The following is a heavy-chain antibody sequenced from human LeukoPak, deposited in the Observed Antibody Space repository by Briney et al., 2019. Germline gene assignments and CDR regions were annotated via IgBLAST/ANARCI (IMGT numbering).Heavy chain of an antibody. V-gene: IGHV3-74*01. Sequence: PGGSLRLSCVASGFTFSSYWMHWVRQTPGQGLMWVARIQSDGSTIYADSVKSRFTISRDNAKNTVYLQMNSLRVDDTAVYFCTRAITYFYGSVTYDWFESWGQGIRVTVSS. CDR1: GFTFSSYW. J-gene: IGHJ5*01. D-gene: IGHD3-10*01. CDR2: IQSDGST. CDR3: TRAITYFYGSVTYDWFES.